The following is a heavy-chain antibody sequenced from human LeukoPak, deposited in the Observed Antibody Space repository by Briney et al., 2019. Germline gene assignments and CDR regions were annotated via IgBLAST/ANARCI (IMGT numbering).Heavy chain of an antibody. D-gene: IGHD3-22*01. Sequence: GGSLRLSCAASGSTFSSYWMHWVRQAPGKGLVWVSRISDGGSTTTYADSVKGRFTISRDNAKNTLYLQMNGLRAEDTAVYYCSRSAYYDGSGNYYDYWGQGTLVTVSS. V-gene: IGHV3-74*01. CDR3: SRSAYYDGSGNYYDY. J-gene: IGHJ4*02. CDR2: ISDGGSTT. CDR1: GSTFSSYW.